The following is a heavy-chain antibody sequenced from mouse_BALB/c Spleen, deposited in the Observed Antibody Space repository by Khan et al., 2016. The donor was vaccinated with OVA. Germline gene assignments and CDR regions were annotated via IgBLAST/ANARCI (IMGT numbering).Heavy chain of an antibody. D-gene: IGHD3-3*01. CDR2: IWAGGST. J-gene: IGHJ2*01. CDR1: GYSLTRYG. Sequence: QVQLKQSGPGLVAPSQRLSITCTVYGYSLTRYGVHWVRQPPGKGLEWLGLIWAGGSTNYYWALMSRLSISIDNSKCLVFLIMNSLQTDDTALYYCARSKYLARYWGQGTTLTVSS. V-gene: IGHV2-9*02. CDR3: ARSKYLARY.